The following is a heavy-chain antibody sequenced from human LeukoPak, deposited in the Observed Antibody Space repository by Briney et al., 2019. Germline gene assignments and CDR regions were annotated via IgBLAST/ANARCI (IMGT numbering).Heavy chain of an antibody. CDR2: IFTSGIA. V-gene: IGHV4-4*07. CDR3: AREISGTYYNPLGYMDV. J-gene: IGHJ6*03. Sequence: SETLSLTCTVSGGSIGIYYRSWIRQPAGKGLEWIGRIFTSGIANYNPSLKSRVTMSVDTSKNQFSLNLSSVTAADTAVYYCAREISGTYYNPLGYMDVWGKGTTVTVSS. CDR1: GGSIGIYY. D-gene: IGHD3-10*01.